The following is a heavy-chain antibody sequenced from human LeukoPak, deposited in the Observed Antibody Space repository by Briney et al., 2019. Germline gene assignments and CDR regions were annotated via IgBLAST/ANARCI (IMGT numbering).Heavy chain of an antibody. D-gene: IGHD2-2*01. CDR2: IYPDDSDT. J-gene: IGHJ4*02. V-gene: IGHV5-51*01. CDR1: GYSFTNYW. CDR3: ARGRYCTSTSCSHFDY. Sequence: GESLKISCKGSGYSFTNYWIGWVRQMPGKGLEWMGIIYPDDSDTRYSPSFQGQVTISADKSISTAYLQWSSLKASDTAMYYCARGRYCTSTSCSHFDYWGQGTLVTVSS.